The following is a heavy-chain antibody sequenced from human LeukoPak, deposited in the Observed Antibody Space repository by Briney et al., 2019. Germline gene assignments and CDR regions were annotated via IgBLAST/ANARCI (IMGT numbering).Heavy chain of an antibody. CDR3: AKDDIAAAGTDFFDY. CDR1: GFTFGSYA. CDR2: ISGSGGST. J-gene: IGHJ4*02. Sequence: GGSLRLSCAASGFTFGSYAMSWVRQAPGKGLEWVSAISGSGGSTYYAGSVKGRFTISRDNSKNTLYLQMNSLRAEDTAVYYCAKDDIAAAGTDFFDYWGQGTLVTVSS. D-gene: IGHD6-13*01. V-gene: IGHV3-23*01.